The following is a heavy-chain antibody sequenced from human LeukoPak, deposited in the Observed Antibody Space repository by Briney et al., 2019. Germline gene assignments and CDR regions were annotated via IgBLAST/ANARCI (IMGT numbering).Heavy chain of an antibody. CDR3: AKQNGGSYSSGAFDI. D-gene: IGHD1-26*01. Sequence: GGSLRLSCTASGFTFGDYAMSWVRQAPGKGLQWVSAISGSGGSTYYADSVKGRLTISRDNSKNTLYLQMNSLRAEDTAVYYCAKQNGGSYSSGAFDIWGQGTMVTVSS. CDR2: ISGSGGST. CDR1: GFTFGDYA. J-gene: IGHJ3*02. V-gene: IGHV3-23*01.